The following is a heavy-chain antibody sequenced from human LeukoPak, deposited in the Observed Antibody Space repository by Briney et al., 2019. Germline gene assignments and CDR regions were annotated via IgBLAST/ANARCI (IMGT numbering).Heavy chain of an antibody. CDR3: AREWPYYGAGDY. CDR1: GYTFTSYG. J-gene: IGHJ4*02. D-gene: IGHD4-17*01. CDR2: ISAYNGNT. Sequence: ASVKVSCKASGYTFTSYGISWVRQASGQGLEWMGWISAYNGNTNYAQKLQGRVTMTTDTSTSTAYMELRSLRSDDTAVYYCAREWPYYGAGDYWGQGTLVTVSS. V-gene: IGHV1-18*01.